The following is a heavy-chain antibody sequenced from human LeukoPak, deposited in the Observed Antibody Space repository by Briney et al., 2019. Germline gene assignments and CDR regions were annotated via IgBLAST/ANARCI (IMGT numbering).Heavy chain of an antibody. CDR3: ARGIAAAGGPDY. CDR2: MNPNSGNT. J-gene: IGHJ4*02. V-gene: IGHV1-8*01. D-gene: IGHD6-13*01. Sequence: ASVKVSCKPSGYTFTRYDINWVRQAIGQGLGWVGWMNPNSGNTGYAQKFQGRVTMTRNTSISTAYMELSSLRSEDTAVYYCARGIAAAGGPDYWGQGTLVTVSS. CDR1: GYTFTRYD.